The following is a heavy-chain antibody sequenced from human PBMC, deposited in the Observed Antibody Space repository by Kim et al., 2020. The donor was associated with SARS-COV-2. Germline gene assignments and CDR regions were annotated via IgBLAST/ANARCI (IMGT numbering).Heavy chain of an antibody. D-gene: IGHD3-10*01. V-gene: IGHV4-61*02. Sequence: SETLSLTCTVSGGSISSGSYYWSWIRQPAGKGLEWIGRIFTSGSTNYNPSLKSRVTISVDTSKNQFSLKLSSVTAADTAVYYCARDLIQIDGSGSYYTYSWFDPWGQGTLVTVSS. CDR2: IFTSGST. CDR3: ARDLIQIDGSGSYYTYSWFDP. CDR1: GGSISSGSYY. J-gene: IGHJ5*02.